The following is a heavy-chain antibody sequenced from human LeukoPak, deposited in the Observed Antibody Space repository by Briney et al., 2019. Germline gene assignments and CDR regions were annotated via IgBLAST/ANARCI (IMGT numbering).Heavy chain of an antibody. Sequence: GGSLRLSCAASGFTFSSYWMHWVRQVPGKGLVWVSRIREDGTITNYEDSVKDRFTIFRDNARNTLYLQMHSLRAEDTAIYYCARNFVGTSTSDFDSWGQGTQVTVSS. J-gene: IGHJ4*02. CDR1: GFTFSSYW. CDR2: IREDGTIT. CDR3: ARNFVGTSTSDFDS. D-gene: IGHD1-26*01. V-gene: IGHV3-74*01.